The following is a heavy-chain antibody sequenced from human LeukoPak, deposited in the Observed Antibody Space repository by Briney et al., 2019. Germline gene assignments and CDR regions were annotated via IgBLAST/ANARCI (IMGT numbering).Heavy chain of an antibody. CDR1: SGSISSSSYY. CDR2: IYYSGST. J-gene: IGHJ4*02. V-gene: IGHV4-39*01. CDR3: ARSRDYRQRGTLDH. Sequence: PSETLSLTCTVSSGSISSSSYYWGWIRQPPGKGLDWIGSIYYSGSTYYNPSLKSRVTISVDTSKNQFSLKLSSVTAADTAVYYCARSRDYRQRGTLDHWGQGALVTVSS. D-gene: IGHD4-11*01.